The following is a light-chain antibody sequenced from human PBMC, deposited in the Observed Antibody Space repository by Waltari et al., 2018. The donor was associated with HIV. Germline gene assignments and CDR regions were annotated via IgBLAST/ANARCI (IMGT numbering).Light chain of an antibody. J-gene: IGKJ2*01. V-gene: IGKV1-39*01. CDR3: HQRYSTPYT. CDR1: QTITSY. Sequence: DIQMTQFPSSLSASVGDRVTITCRASQTITSYLNWYQQKPGKAPKLLIYGTSNLQSGVSSRCSGSGSGADFTLTIRSAQPEDFATYYCHQRYSTPYTFGQGTRLEIK. CDR2: GTS.